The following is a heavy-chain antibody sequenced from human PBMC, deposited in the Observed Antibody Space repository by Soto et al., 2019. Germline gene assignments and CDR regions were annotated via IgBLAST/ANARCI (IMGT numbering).Heavy chain of an antibody. Sequence: ASVKVSCKASGYTFTSYAIHWVRQAPGQRLEWMGWISADNGNTKCSQTILDRVLITRDTSASTAYMELSGLRSEDTAVYYCARSYRGSESYYYYGMDVWGQGTTVTVSS. D-gene: IGHD3-16*02. CDR3: ARSYRGSESYYYYGMDV. CDR2: ISADNGNT. CDR1: GYTFTSYA. V-gene: IGHV1-3*01. J-gene: IGHJ6*02.